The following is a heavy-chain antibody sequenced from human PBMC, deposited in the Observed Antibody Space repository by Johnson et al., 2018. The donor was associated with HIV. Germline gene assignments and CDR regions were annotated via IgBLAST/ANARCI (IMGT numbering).Heavy chain of an antibody. V-gene: IGHV3-11*04. J-gene: IGHJ3*01. CDR2: IRSTGITV. CDR1: GFIFSDYS. CDR3: ARAPEVRGVDAFDV. D-gene: IGHD3-10*01. Sequence: QVQLVESGGDLVKPGGSLRLSCAASGFIFSDYSMSWVRQAPGKGLEWVSYIRSTGITVYYAASVKGRFTISRDNAKNSVYLQMNSLEAEDTAVYYCARAPEVRGVDAFDVWGQGTVVTVSS.